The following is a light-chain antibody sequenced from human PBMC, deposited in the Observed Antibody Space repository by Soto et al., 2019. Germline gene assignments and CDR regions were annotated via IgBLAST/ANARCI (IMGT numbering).Light chain of an antibody. J-gene: IGLJ1*01. CDR3: AAWDDSLNGPRYV. CDR1: SSNIGSNT. Sequence: QSVLTQPPSASGTPGQRVTISCSGSSSNIGSNTVNWYQQLPGTAPKLLIYSNNQRPSGVPDRFSGSKSGTSASLAISELQSEDEADYYCAAWDDSLNGPRYVFGTGTKVTVL. V-gene: IGLV1-44*01. CDR2: SNN.